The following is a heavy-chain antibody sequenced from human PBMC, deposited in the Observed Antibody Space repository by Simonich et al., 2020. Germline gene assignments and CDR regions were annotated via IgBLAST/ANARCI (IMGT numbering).Heavy chain of an antibody. D-gene: IGHD1-26*01. CDR1: GYTFTSYD. CDR2: KNPNSGNK. V-gene: IGHV1-8*03. J-gene: IGHJ4*02. Sequence: QVQLVQSGAEVKKPGASVKVSCKASGYTFTSYDINWVRQATGQGLGGMGWKNPNSGNKGYAQKFQGRVTITRNTSISTAYMELSSLRSEDTAVYYCARTYSGSYYYFDYWGQGTLVTVSS. CDR3: ARTYSGSYYYFDY.